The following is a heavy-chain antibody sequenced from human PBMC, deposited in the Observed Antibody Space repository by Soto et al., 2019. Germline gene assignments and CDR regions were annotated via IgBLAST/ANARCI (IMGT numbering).Heavy chain of an antibody. CDR3: ARDLGGYSYGYGFDY. CDR2: ISGSGGST. V-gene: IGHV3-23*01. CDR1: GFSIGGYA. Sequence: GGSLRLSCAASGFSIGGYAMSWVRQAPGKGLEWVSAISGSGGSTYYADSVKGRFTISRDNSKNTLYLQMNSLRAEDTAVYYCARDLGGYSYGYGFDYWGQGTLITLS. D-gene: IGHD5-18*01. J-gene: IGHJ4*02.